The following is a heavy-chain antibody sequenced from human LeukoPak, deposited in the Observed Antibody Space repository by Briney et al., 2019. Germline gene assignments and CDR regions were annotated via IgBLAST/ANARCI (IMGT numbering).Heavy chain of an antibody. J-gene: IGHJ4*02. Sequence: PGGPLRLSCAASGLTFSESYMTWIRQAPGKGLEWVSSISTHGDRTYYVDSVKGRFTISRDNSRDTLYLEMNSLRAEDTGIYYCAKVGAIYYLEKWGQGTLVAVSS. CDR3: AKVGAIYYLEK. CDR2: ISTHGDRT. CDR1: GLTFSESY. V-gene: IGHV3-23*01. D-gene: IGHD2-21*01.